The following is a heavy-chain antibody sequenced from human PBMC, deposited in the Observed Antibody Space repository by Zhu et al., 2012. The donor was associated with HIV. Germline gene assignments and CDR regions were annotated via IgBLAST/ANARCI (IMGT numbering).Heavy chain of an antibody. CDR1: GYFISSGYY. V-gene: IGHV4-38-2*02. J-gene: IGHJ3*02. D-gene: IGHD3-16*01. CDR2: IYHSGST. CDR3: ARVLGGDALDI. Sequence: QVQLQESGPGLVKPSETLSLTCTVSGYFISSGYYWGWIRQPPGKGLEWIGNIYHSGSTYYNSSLKSRVTISVDTSKNQFSLKLSSVTAADTAVYYCARVLGGDALDIRGQGQWSPSLQ.